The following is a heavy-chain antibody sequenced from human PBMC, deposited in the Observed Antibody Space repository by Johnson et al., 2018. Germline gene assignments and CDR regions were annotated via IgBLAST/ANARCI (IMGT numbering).Heavy chain of an antibody. CDR2: ISISGSTI. CDR3: ARVGRYYDSSGYLTDAFDI. CDR1: GFTFSDYY. J-gene: IGHJ3*02. Sequence: QVQLVESGGGLVKPGGSXRLSCAASGFTFSDYYMSWIRQAPGKGLEWVSYISISGSTIYYADSVKGRLTISRDNAKNSLYLQMNSLRAEDTAVYYCARVGRYYDSSGYLTDAFDIWGQGTMVTVSS. V-gene: IGHV3-11*01. D-gene: IGHD3-22*01.